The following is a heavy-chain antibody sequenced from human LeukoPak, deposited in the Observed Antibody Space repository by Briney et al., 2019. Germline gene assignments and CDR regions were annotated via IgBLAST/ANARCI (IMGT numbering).Heavy chain of an antibody. Sequence: GGSLRLSCAASGFTFSSYWMNWVRQAPGKGLEWVANMKPDGSEKNYVDSVKGRFTVSRDNAKNSLYLQMNSLRAEDTAVYYCAREDGSFHNWGRGILVTVSS. V-gene: IGHV3-7*01. CDR1: GFTFSSYW. CDR2: MKPDGSEK. CDR3: AREDGSFHN. J-gene: IGHJ4*02.